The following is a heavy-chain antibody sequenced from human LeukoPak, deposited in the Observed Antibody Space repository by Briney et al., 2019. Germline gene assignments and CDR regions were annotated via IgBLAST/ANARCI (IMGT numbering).Heavy chain of an antibody. CDR3: ATTRASGYYYYMDV. Sequence: ASVKVSCKASGYTFTCYYMHWVRQAPGQGLEWMGWINPNSGGTNYAQKFQGRVTMTRDTSISTAYMELSRLRSDDTAVYYCATTRASGYYYYMDVWGKGTTVAISS. CDR2: INPNSGGT. J-gene: IGHJ6*03. V-gene: IGHV1-2*02. CDR1: GYTFTCYY.